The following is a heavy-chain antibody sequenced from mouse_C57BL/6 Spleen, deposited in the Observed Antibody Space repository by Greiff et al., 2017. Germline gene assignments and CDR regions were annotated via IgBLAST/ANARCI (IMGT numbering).Heavy chain of an antibody. V-gene: IGHV1-47*01. Sequence: LVESGAELVKPGASVKMSCKASGYTFTTYPIEWMKQNHGKSLEWIGNFHPYNDDTKYNEKFKGKATLTVEKSSSTVYLELSRLTSDDSAVYYCARGPPYYYGSSQYYFDYWGQGTTLTVSS. CDR3: ARGPPYYYGSSQYYFDY. J-gene: IGHJ2*01. CDR2: FHPYNDDT. CDR1: GYTFTTYP. D-gene: IGHD1-1*01.